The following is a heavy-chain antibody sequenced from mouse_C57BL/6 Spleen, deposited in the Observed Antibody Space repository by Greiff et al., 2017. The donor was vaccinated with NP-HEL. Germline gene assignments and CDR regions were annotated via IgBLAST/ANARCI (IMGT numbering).Heavy chain of an antibody. D-gene: IGHD2-2*01. CDR2: IYPGDGDT. CDR3: ARKGGYTYAMDY. J-gene: IGHJ4*01. V-gene: IGHV1-80*01. CDR1: GYAFSSYW. Sequence: QVQLKQSGAELVKPGASVKISCKASGYAFSSYWMNWVKQRPGKGLEWIGQIYPGDGDTNYNGKFKGKATLTADKSSSTAYMQLSSLTSEDSAVYFCARKGGYTYAMDYWGQGTSVTVSS.